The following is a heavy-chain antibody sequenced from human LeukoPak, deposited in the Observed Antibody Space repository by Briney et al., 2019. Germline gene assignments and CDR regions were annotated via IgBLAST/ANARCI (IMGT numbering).Heavy chain of an antibody. J-gene: IGHJ4*02. CDR1: GFTFSSYG. D-gene: IGHD3-10*01. CDR2: VNSDGSST. Sequence: GGSLRLSCAASGFTFSSYGMHWVRQAPGKGLVWVSRVNSDGSSTIYADSVKGRFTISRDNAKNTVYLQMNSLRAEDTAVYYCARGFLADLSMVWVDFWGQGTLVTVSS. V-gene: IGHV3-74*01. CDR3: ARGFLADLSMVWVDF.